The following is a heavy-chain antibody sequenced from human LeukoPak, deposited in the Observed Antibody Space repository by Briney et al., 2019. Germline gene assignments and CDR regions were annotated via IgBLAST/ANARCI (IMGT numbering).Heavy chain of an antibody. Sequence: PSETLSLTCTVSGGSISSSSYYWGWIRQPPGKGLEWIGSIYYSGSTYYNPSLKSRVTISVDTSKNQFSLKLSSVTAADTAVYYCARQANYGSGRGYFDYWGQGTLVTVSS. CDR3: ARQANYGSGRGYFDY. D-gene: IGHD3-10*01. V-gene: IGHV4-39*07. J-gene: IGHJ4*02. CDR1: GGSISSSSYY. CDR2: IYYSGST.